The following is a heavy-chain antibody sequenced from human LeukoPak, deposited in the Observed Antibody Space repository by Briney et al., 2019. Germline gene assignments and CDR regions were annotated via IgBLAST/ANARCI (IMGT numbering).Heavy chain of an antibody. V-gene: IGHV4-4*02. CDR1: GASISSSNW. Sequence: SETLPLTCAVSGASISSSNWWSWVRQPPGRGLEWIGETYHSGSTNYNPSLKSRVTISVDKSKNQFSLKLSSVTAADTAVYYCIIRVRTFFDYWGQGTLVTVSS. D-gene: IGHD2/OR15-2a*01. CDR2: TYHSGST. J-gene: IGHJ4*02. CDR3: IIRVRTFFDY.